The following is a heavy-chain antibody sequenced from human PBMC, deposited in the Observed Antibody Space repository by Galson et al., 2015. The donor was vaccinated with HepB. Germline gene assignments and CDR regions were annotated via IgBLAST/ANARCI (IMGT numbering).Heavy chain of an antibody. D-gene: IGHD2-15*01. CDR1: GFSFSSYS. V-gene: IGHV3-48*02. Sequence: SLRLSCAGSGFSFSSYSMNWVRQAPGKGLEWVSYTTSTSDTIDYADSVKGRFTISRDNAKNSLFLQMNSLRDEDTAMYYCATLPGYCSGGVCYSFPDDYWGQGTLVTVSS. CDR3: ATLPGYCSGGVCYSFPDDY. CDR2: TTSTSDTI. J-gene: IGHJ4*02.